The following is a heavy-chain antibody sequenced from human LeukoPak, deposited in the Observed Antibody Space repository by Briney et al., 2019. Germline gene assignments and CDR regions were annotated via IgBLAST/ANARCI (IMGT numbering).Heavy chain of an antibody. J-gene: IGHJ6*02. Sequence: GGSLRLSCAASGLTVSSNYMSWVRQAPGKGLEWVSATSGSGGSTYYADSVKGRFTISRDNSKNTLYLQMNSLRAEDTAVYYCAKDRRGDYYYYGMDVWGQGTTVTVSS. CDR3: AKDRRGDYYYYGMDV. D-gene: IGHD3-10*01. CDR2: TSGSGGST. CDR1: GLTVSSNY. V-gene: IGHV3-23*01.